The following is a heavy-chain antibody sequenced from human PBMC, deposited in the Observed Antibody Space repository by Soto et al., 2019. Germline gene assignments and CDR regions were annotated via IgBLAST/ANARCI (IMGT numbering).Heavy chain of an antibody. CDR3: AREQDYYDSSGYYSFDY. Sequence: GGSLRLSCAASGFTFSSYWMSWVRQAPGKGLEWVANIKQDGSEKYYVDSVKGRFTISRDNAKNSLYLQMNSLRAEDTAVYYCAREQDYYDSSGYYSFDYWGQGTLVTVSS. V-gene: IGHV3-7*01. CDR2: IKQDGSEK. J-gene: IGHJ4*02. CDR1: GFTFSSYW. D-gene: IGHD3-22*01.